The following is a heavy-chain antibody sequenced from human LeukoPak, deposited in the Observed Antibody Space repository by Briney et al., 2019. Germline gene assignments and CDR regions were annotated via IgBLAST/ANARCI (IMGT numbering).Heavy chain of an antibody. J-gene: IGHJ6*03. Sequence: PSETLSLTCAVNGGSFSDYYWSWIRQPPGKGLEWIGEINHSGSTNYNPSLKSRVTISVDTSKNQFSLKLSSVTAADTAVYYCARGTPVTRYYYMDVWGKGTTVTVSS. CDR1: GGSFSDYY. CDR2: INHSGST. V-gene: IGHV4-34*01. D-gene: IGHD4-11*01. CDR3: ARGTPVTRYYYMDV.